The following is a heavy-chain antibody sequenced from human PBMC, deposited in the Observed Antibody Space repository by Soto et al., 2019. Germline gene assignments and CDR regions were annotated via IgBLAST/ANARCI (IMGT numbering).Heavy chain of an antibody. CDR1: GDSIGNGGYY. V-gene: IGHV4-31*03. J-gene: IGHJ5*02. CDR2: IYYSGTT. CDR3: ARGVYYYDSSGYENLNWFDP. D-gene: IGHD3-22*01. Sequence: KPSETLSLTCTVSGDSIGNGGYYWTWIRQRPGKGLDWIGYIYYSGTTHYSPSLKSRVTISVDTSENQFSLKLSSVTAADTAVYFCARGVYYYDSSGYENLNWFDPWGQGTLVTVSS.